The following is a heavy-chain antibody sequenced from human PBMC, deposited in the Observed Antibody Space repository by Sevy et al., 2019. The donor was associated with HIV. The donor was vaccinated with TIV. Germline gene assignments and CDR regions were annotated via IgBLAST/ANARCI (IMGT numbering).Heavy chain of an antibody. J-gene: IGHJ4*02. CDR1: GFTFGDYC. Sequence: GGSLRLSCTASGFTFGDYCMSWVRQAPGKGLEWVAFLKSDVYGGTVDHAASVRGRFVISRDDSKTIAYLQMNELKTEDTGVYYCTRWKAAQSIFDYWGPGALVTVSS. CDR2: LKSDVYGGTV. V-gene: IGHV3-49*04. D-gene: IGHD6-13*01. CDR3: TRWKAAQSIFDY.